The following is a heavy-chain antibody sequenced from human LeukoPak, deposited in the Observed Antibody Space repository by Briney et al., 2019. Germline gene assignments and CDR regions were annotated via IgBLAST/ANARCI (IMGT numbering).Heavy chain of an antibody. CDR2: INPNSGGT. J-gene: IGHJ4*02. CDR1: GYTFTGYY. Sequence: ASVKVSCKASGYTFTGYYMHWVRQAPGQGLEWMGWINPNSGGTNYAQKFQGRVTMTRDTSISTAYMELSRLRSDDTAVYYCARKIYYYGSGSYSDYWGQGTLVTVSS. D-gene: IGHD3-10*01. CDR3: ARKIYYYGSGSYSDY. V-gene: IGHV1-2*02.